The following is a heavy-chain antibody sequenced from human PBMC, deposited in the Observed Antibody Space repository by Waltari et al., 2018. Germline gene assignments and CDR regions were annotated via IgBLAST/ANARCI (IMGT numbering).Heavy chain of an antibody. CDR3: ARLRGGSNYGYFDS. CDR1: GGSISSYY. V-gene: IGHV4-59*08. CDR2: IYYSGTT. D-gene: IGHD5-18*01. J-gene: IGHJ4*02. Sequence: VQLQESGPGLVKPSETLSLTCTVSGGSISSYYWNWIRQPPGKGLEWIGYIYYSGTTHYNPSLKSRLSMSLDTSKNQFSLKLSSVTAADTAVYYCARLRGGSNYGYFDSWGQGTLVAVSS.